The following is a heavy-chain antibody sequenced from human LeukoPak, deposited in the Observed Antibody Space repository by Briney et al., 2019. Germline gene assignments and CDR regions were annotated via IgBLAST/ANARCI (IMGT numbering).Heavy chain of an antibody. Sequence: ASVKVSCKVPGYTLTELSMHWVRQAPGKGLEWMGGFDPEDGETIYAQKFQGRVTMTEDTSTDTAYMELSSLRSEDTAVYYCATGLGSGLGNGYWGQGTLVTVSS. CDR1: GYTLTELS. D-gene: IGHD3-16*01. CDR3: ATGLGSGLGNGY. CDR2: FDPEDGET. J-gene: IGHJ4*02. V-gene: IGHV1-24*01.